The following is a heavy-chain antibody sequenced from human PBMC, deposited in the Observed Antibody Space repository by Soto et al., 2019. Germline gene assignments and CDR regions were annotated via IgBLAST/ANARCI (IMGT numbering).Heavy chain of an antibody. D-gene: IGHD6-6*01. Sequence: GASVKVSCKASGYTFSAYYIHWVRQAPGQGLEWMGWINPTNGDTNCTQKFQGRVTMTRDTSITTAYMELKSLRYDDTAVYFCARIGKYRTSAGKLDYWGQGTLVTVYS. CDR3: ARIGKYRTSAGKLDY. V-gene: IGHV1-2*02. CDR2: INPTNGDT. CDR1: GYTFSAYY. J-gene: IGHJ4*02.